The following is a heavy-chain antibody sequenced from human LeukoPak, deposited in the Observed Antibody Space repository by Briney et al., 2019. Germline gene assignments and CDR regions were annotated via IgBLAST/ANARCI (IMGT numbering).Heavy chain of an antibody. V-gene: IGHV3-74*03. Sequence: GGSLRLSCAASGFSFSTYWMHWVRQAPGRGLVWVSRINSDGSSTTYADSVKGRFTLSRDNAKNTLDLQMNSLRAEDTAVCYCALGTKPLSYPFFDYWGQGALVTVSS. D-gene: IGHD1-7*01. J-gene: IGHJ4*02. CDR2: INSDGSST. CDR3: ALGTKPLSYPFFDY. CDR1: GFSFSTYW.